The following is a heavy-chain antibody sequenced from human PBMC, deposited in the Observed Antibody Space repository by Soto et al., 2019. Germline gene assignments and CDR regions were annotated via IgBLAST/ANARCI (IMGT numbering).Heavy chain of an antibody. D-gene: IGHD5-12*01. CDR1: GGSFSGYY. CDR2: INHSGST. Sequence: SETLSLTCAVSGGSFSGYYWSWIRQPPGKGLEWIGEINHSGSTNYNPSLKSRVTISVDTSKNQFSLKLSSVTAADTAVYYCASGYSGYDQKSDAFDIWGQGTMVTVSS. V-gene: IGHV4-34*01. J-gene: IGHJ3*02. CDR3: ASGYSGYDQKSDAFDI.